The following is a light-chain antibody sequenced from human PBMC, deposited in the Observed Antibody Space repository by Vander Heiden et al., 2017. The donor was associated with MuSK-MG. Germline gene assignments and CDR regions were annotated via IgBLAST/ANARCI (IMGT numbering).Light chain of an antibody. CDR2: YDD. CDR1: RSHIGDNA. Sequence: QSVLTQPPSVSEAPRPRVTISCSGVRSHIGDNAVSWFQQRPGKAPKLLIYYDDRRHAGVAERFSGSKYGTSATVATSGLQAEEEADYYCAAGDDSSNGQVFGGGTKVTVL. V-gene: IGLV1-36*01. CDR3: AAGDDSSNGQV. J-gene: IGLJ3*02.